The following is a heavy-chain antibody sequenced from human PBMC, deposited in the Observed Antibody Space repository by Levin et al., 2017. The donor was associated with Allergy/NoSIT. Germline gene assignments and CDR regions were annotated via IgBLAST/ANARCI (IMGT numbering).Heavy chain of an antibody. J-gene: IGHJ4*02. CDR2: ISYDGSKN. Sequence: PGGSLRLSCAASGFTFSSHAMHWVRQAPGKGLEWVAVISYDGSKNYYADSVRGRFTIARDNSKNTLYLQMNSLRAEDTAVYYCAKDRQAGGIGEVDYWGQGTLVTVSS. V-gene: IGHV3-30*18. CDR1: GFTFSSHA. D-gene: IGHD3-16*01. CDR3: AKDRQAGGIGEVDY.